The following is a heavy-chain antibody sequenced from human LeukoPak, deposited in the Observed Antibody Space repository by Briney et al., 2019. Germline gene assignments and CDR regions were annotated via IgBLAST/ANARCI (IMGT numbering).Heavy chain of an antibody. CDR3: ARIRAGTSYFDY. CDR1: RFTYSTYS. Sequence: GGSLRLSCAASRFTYSTYSMNWVRQAPGKGLEWVSYISWSSSYIYYADSVRGRFTISRDNTKNSLYLQMNSLRAEDTAVYYCARIRAGTSYFDYWGQGTLVTVSS. CDR2: ISWSSSYI. J-gene: IGHJ4*02. V-gene: IGHV3-21*01. D-gene: IGHD6-13*01.